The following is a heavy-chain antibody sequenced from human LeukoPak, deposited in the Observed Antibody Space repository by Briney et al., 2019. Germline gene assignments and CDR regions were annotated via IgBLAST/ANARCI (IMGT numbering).Heavy chain of an antibody. CDR1: GFTFSSYA. CDR2: ISYDGSNK. J-gene: IGHJ4*02. CDR3: ARGNSGIPDY. D-gene: IGHD1/OR15-1a*01. V-gene: IGHV3-30*04. Sequence: GGYLRLSCAASGFTFSSYAMHWVRQAPGKGLEWVAVISYDGSNKYYADSVKGRFTISRDNSKNTLYLQMNSLRAEDTAVYYCARGNSGIPDYWGQGTLVTVSS.